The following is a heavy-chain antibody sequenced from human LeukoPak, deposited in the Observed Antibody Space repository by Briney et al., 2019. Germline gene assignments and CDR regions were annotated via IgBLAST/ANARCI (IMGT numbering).Heavy chain of an antibody. V-gene: IGHV3-53*01. CDR2: IYSGGST. D-gene: IGHD6-13*01. CDR3: ARHGETGYSSSWGD. Sequence: GGSLRLSCAASGFTVSSNYMSWVRQAPGKGLEWVSVIYSGGSTYYADSVKGRFTISRDNSKNTLYLQMNSLRAEDTAVYYCARHGETGYSSSWGDWGQGTLVTVSS. CDR1: GFTVSSNY. J-gene: IGHJ4*02.